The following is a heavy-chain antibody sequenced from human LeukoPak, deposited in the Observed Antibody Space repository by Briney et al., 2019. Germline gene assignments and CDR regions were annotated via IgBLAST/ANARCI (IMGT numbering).Heavy chain of an antibody. Sequence: GGSLRLSCAASGFTFSDYYMSWIRQAPGQGLEWVSYISSRASTTYYADSVKGRFTISRDDAKNSLYLQMNSLRAENTAVYYCARDGFMPTSLDYWGQGTLVTVSS. J-gene: IGHJ4*02. CDR2: ISSRASTT. CDR3: ARDGFMPTSLDY. CDR1: GFTFSDYY. D-gene: IGHD2/OR15-2a*01. V-gene: IGHV3-11*04.